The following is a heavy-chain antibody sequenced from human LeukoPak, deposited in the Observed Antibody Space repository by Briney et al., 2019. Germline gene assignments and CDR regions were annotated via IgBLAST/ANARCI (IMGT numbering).Heavy chain of an antibody. J-gene: IGHJ4*02. D-gene: IGHD3-10*01. CDR3: ARRMGVGRRITMVRGASFDY. CDR1: GGSISSSSYY. CDR2: IYYSGST. Sequence: SETLSLTCTVSGGSISSSSYYWGWIRQPPGKGLEWIGSIYYSGSTYYNPSLKSRVTISVDTSKNQFSLKLSSVTAADTAVYYCARRMGVGRRITMVRGASFDYWGQGTLVTVSS. V-gene: IGHV4-39*01.